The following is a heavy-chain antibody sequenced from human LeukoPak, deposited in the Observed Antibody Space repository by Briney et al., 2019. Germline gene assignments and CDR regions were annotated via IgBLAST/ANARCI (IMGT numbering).Heavy chain of an antibody. V-gene: IGHV3-30*02. CDR3: AKSVTGTIYYFDY. Sequence: GSLRLSGAASGFTFSSYGMHWVRQAPGKGLGWVAFVRYDGSNKYYADSVKGRFPISRDNSKNTLYLQMNSLRAEDTAVYYCAKSVTGTIYYFDYCGQGTLVTVSS. J-gene: IGHJ4*02. CDR2: VRYDGSNK. CDR1: GFTFSSYG. D-gene: IGHD1/OR15-1a*01.